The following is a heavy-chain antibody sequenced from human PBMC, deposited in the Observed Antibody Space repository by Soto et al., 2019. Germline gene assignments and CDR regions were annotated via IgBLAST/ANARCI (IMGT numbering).Heavy chain of an antibody. J-gene: IGHJ6*02. Sequence: PGESLKISCKGSGYSFTSYWISWVRQMPGKGLEWMGRIDPSDSYTNYSPSFQGHVTISADKSISTAYLQWSSLKASDTAMYYCARRCIAVAGSFCGMDVWGQGTTVTV. CDR2: IDPSDSYT. V-gene: IGHV5-10-1*01. CDR3: ARRCIAVAGSFCGMDV. CDR1: GYSFTSYW. D-gene: IGHD6-19*01.